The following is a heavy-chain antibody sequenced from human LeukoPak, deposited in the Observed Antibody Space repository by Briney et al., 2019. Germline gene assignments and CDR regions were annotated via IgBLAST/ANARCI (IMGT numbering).Heavy chain of an antibody. V-gene: IGHV1-3*01. Sequence: ASVKVSCKASGYTFTNYAIHWVRRAPGQRLEWMGWINAGNGNTKYSQKFQGRVTITRDTSASTAYMELSGLRSEDTAVYYCARAGICTSCYLIGPVDWGQGTLVTVSS. CDR1: GYTFTNYA. D-gene: IGHD2-2*01. CDR3: ARAGICTSCYLIGPVD. CDR2: INAGNGNT. J-gene: IGHJ4*02.